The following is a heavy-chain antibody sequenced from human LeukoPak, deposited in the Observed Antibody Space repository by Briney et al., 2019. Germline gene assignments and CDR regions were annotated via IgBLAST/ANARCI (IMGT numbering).Heavy chain of an antibody. CDR3: ARDQAAYYDRSGYHYSSTAAAFDI. D-gene: IGHD3-22*01. Sequence: PSETLSLTCAVYGGSFSGYYWSWIRQPPGKGLEWIGEINHSGSTNYNPSLKSRVTISVDTSKNQFSLKLSSVTAADTAVYYCARDQAAYYDRSGYHYSSTAAAFDIWGQGTVVTVSS. CDR1: GGSFSGYY. J-gene: IGHJ3*02. CDR2: INHSGST. V-gene: IGHV4-34*01.